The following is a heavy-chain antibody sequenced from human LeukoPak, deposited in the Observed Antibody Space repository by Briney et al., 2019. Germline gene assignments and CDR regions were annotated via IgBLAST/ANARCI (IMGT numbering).Heavy chain of an antibody. V-gene: IGHV3-30*04. Sequence: GRSLRLSCAASGFTFSSYAMHWVRQAPGKGLEWVAVISYDGSNKYYADSMKGRFTISRDNSKNTLYLQMNSLRAEDTAVYYCAREPMYAALDYWGQGTLVTVSS. J-gene: IGHJ4*02. CDR2: ISYDGSNK. CDR1: GFTFSSYA. CDR3: AREPMYAALDY. D-gene: IGHD2-15*01.